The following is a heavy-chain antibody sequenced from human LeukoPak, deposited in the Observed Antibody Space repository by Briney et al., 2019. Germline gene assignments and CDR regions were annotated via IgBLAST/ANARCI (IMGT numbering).Heavy chain of an antibody. Sequence: GGSLRLSCAASGFTFSSYWMHWVRQAPGKGLVWVSRINSDGSSTSYADSVKGRFTISRDNAKNTLYLQMNSLRAEDTAVYFCARAQGGKIQLWDYYFDYWGQGTLVTVSS. CDR3: ARAQGGKIQLWDYYFDY. V-gene: IGHV3-74*01. D-gene: IGHD5-18*01. CDR2: INSDGSST. J-gene: IGHJ4*02. CDR1: GFTFSSYW.